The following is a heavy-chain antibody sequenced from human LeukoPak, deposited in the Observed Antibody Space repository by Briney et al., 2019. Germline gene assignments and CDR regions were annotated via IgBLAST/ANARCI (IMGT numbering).Heavy chain of an antibody. V-gene: IGHV4-30-2*01. D-gene: IGHD2-21*02. CDR3: ARKVDCGGDCYGHWYFDL. Sequence: PSETLSLTCAVSGGSISSGDYSWSWIRQPPGKGLEWIGYIYHSGSTYYNPSLKSRVTISVDRSKNQFSLKLSSVTAADTAVYYCARKVDCGGDCYGHWYFDLWGRGTLVIVSS. CDR1: GGSISSGDYS. CDR2: IYHSGST. J-gene: IGHJ2*01.